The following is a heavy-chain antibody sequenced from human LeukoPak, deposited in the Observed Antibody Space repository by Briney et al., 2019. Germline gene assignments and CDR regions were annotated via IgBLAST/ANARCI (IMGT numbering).Heavy chain of an antibody. V-gene: IGHV3-74*01. Sequence: GGSLRLSCAASGLTFHNTWMHWIRHAPGKGLVWVSRIISDGITTTYADSVKGRFTISRDNAKNTLYLQMNSLRADDTGVYYCAADGEYAFLVWGQGTMVTVSS. CDR1: GLTFHNTW. J-gene: IGHJ3*01. CDR2: IISDGITT. D-gene: IGHD2/OR15-2a*01. CDR3: AADGEYAFLV.